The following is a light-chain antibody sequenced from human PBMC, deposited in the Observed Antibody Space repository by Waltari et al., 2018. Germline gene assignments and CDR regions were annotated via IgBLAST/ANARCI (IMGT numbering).Light chain of an antibody. Sequence: ENVLTKSSGTLSLSPGERATLSCRASQSVSSSYLAWYQQKPGQAPRLLIYGASSRATGIPDRFSGSGSGTDFTLTISRLEPEDFAVYYCQQYGSSPPVYTFGQGTKLEIK. V-gene: IGKV3-20*01. CDR1: QSVSSSY. CDR3: QQYGSSPPVYT. CDR2: GAS. J-gene: IGKJ2*01.